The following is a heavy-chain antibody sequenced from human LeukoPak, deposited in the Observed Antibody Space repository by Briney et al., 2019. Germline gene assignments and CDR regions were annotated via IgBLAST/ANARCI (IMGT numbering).Heavy chain of an antibody. CDR1: GDSISSHY. D-gene: IGHD3-22*01. CDR2: IYYSGST. J-gene: IGHJ4*02. V-gene: IGHV4-59*11. CDR3: ARGPTNTITMIVLFDY. Sequence: SETLSLTCTVSGDSISSHYWSWIRQPPGKGLEWIGNIYYSGSTNYNPSLNSRVTMSVDTSKNQFSLKLSSVTAADTAVYYCARGPTNTITMIVLFDYWGQGTLVTVSS.